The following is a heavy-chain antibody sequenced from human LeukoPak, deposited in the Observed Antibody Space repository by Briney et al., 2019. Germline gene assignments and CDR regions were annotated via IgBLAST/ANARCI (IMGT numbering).Heavy chain of an antibody. D-gene: IGHD3-22*01. J-gene: IGHJ4*02. Sequence: PSETLSLTCAVYGGSLSGYYWSWIRQPPGKGLEWIGEINHSGSTNYNPSLKSRVTISVDTSKNQFSLKLSSVTAADTAVYYCAREEHYYDSSGYYPRAYYFDYWGQGTLVTVSS. CDR1: GGSLSGYY. V-gene: IGHV4-34*01. CDR3: AREEHYYDSSGYYPRAYYFDY. CDR2: INHSGST.